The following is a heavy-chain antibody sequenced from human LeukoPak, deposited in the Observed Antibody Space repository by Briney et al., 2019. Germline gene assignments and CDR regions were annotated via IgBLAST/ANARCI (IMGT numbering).Heavy chain of an antibody. Sequence: ASVKVSCKASGYTFTGYYMHWVRQAPGQGHEWMGRINPNSGGTNYAQKFQGRVTMTRDTSISTAYMELSRLRSDDTAVYYCAREGRYCSGGSCYSFAFDIWGQGTMVTVSS. D-gene: IGHD2-15*01. J-gene: IGHJ3*02. CDR1: GYTFTGYY. V-gene: IGHV1-2*06. CDR3: AREGRYCSGGSCYSFAFDI. CDR2: INPNSGGT.